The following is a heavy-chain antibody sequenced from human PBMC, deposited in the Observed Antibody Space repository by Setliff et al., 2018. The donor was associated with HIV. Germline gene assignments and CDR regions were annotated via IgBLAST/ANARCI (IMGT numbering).Heavy chain of an antibody. J-gene: IGHJ4*02. CDR2: ISIGSGGAI. Sequence: LRLSCAASGFTFRNYKFNWVRQAPGRGLEWVSSISIGSGGAIDYADSVQGRFTISRDNAKNSLSLQMNSLRAEDTAVYYCARDLNPYGGNVDYWGQGTLVTVSS. V-gene: IGHV3-21*01. D-gene: IGHD2-15*01. CDR3: ARDLNPYGGNVDY. CDR1: GFTFRNYK.